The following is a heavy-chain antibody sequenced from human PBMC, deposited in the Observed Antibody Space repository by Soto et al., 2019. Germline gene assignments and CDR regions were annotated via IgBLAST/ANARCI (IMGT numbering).Heavy chain of an antibody. Sequence: GGSLRLSCAASGFTFSSYAMHWVRQAPGKGLEWVAVISYDGSNKYYADSVKGRFTISRDNSKNTLYLQMNSLRAEDTAVYYCARAPFRYRYGSGSYFDYWGQGTLVTVSS. V-gene: IGHV3-30-3*01. J-gene: IGHJ4*02. CDR1: GFTFSSYA. CDR2: ISYDGSNK. CDR3: ARAPFRYRYGSGSYFDY. D-gene: IGHD3-10*01.